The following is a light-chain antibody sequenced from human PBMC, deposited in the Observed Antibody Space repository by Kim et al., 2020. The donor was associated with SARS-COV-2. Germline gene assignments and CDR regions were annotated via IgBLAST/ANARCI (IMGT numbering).Light chain of an antibody. CDR1: KLGDKY. V-gene: IGLV3-1*01. CDR2: QDS. J-gene: IGLJ1*01. CDR3: QAWDSSTPV. Sequence: SYELTQPPSVSVSPGQTASITCSGDKLGDKYACWYQQKPGQSPVLVIYQDSKRPSGIPERFSGSNSGNTATLTISGTQAMDEADYYCQAWDSSTPVFGTGTKVTDL.